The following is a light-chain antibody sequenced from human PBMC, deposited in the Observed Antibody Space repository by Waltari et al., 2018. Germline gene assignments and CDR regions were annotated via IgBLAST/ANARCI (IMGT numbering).Light chain of an antibody. Sequence: EVVLTQSPPTLSLSPGERATLSCRASQSVSTYFAWYQQRPGPATRLLTYDSSNRAAGIPARFSGSGSGTDFTLTISSLEPEDFAVYYCQQRSNWPPFTFGGGTKVEIK. V-gene: IGKV3-11*01. J-gene: IGKJ4*01. CDR2: DSS. CDR3: QQRSNWPPFT. CDR1: QSVSTY.